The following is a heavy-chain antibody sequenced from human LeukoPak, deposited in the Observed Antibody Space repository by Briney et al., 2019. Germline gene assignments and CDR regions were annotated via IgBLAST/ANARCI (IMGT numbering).Heavy chain of an antibody. V-gene: IGHV4-59*01. J-gene: IGHJ4*02. Sequence: SETLSLTCTVSGGSFSTYYWSWIRQPPGKGLEWIGYIYYSGSTNYNPSLKSRVTISVDTSKNQFSLKLSSVTAADTAVYYCARAWYSSSSYFDYWGQGTLVTVSS. CDR2: IYYSGST. CDR1: GGSFSTYY. CDR3: ARAWYSSSSYFDY. D-gene: IGHD6-13*01.